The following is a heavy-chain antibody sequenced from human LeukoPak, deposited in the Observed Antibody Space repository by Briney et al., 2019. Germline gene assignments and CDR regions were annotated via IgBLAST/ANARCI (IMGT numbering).Heavy chain of an antibody. CDR1: GYTFTSYG. V-gene: IGHV1-18*01. CDR2: ISAYNGNT. J-gene: IGHJ6*03. Sequence: ASVKVSCKASGYTFTSYGISWVRQAPGQGLEGMGWISAYNGNTNYAQKLQGRVTMTPDTSTSTAYMELRSLRSDDTAVYYCARVVVQWQPYYYYMDVWGKGTTVTVSS. CDR3: ARVVVQWQPYYYYMDV. D-gene: IGHD6-19*01.